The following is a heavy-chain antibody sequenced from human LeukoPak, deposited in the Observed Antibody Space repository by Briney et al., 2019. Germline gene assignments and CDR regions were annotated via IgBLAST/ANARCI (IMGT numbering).Heavy chain of an antibody. CDR2: IKSKTDGGTT. V-gene: IGHV3-15*01. D-gene: IGHD5-12*01. CDR1: GFTLSNAW. CDR3: TTDDGGHSGYDLSAFDI. J-gene: IGHJ3*02. Sequence: PGGSLRLSCAASGFTLSNAWMSWVRQAPGKGLEWVGRIKSKTDGGTTDYAAPVKGRFTISRDDSKNTLYLQMNSLKTEDTAVYYCTTDDGGHSGYDLSAFDIWGQGTMVTVSS.